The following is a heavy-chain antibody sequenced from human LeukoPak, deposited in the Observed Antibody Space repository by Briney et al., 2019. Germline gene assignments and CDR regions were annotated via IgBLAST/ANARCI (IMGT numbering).Heavy chain of an antibody. D-gene: IGHD3-22*01. CDR1: GFTFSSYA. CDR3: AKDIYYYDSSDY. CDR2: ISGSGGST. Sequence: GGSLRLSCAASGFTFSSYAMSWVRQAPGKGLEWVSAISGSGGSTYYADSVKGRFTIPRDNSKNTLYLQMNSLRAEDTAVYYCAKDIYYYDSSDYWGQGTLVTVSS. J-gene: IGHJ4*02. V-gene: IGHV3-23*01.